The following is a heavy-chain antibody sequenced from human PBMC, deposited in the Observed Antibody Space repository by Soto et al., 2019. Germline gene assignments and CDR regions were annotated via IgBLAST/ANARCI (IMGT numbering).Heavy chain of an antibody. J-gene: IGHJ6*02. V-gene: IGHV3-23*01. CDR2: ISGSGGST. CDR1: GFTFSSYA. CDR3: AKASRYYYYYGMDV. Sequence: GGSLRLSCAASGFTFSSYAMSWVRQAPGKGLEWVSAISGSGGSTYYADSVKGRFTISRDNSKNTLYLQMNSLRAEDTAVYYCAKASRYYYYYGMDVWGQGTTVTVSS.